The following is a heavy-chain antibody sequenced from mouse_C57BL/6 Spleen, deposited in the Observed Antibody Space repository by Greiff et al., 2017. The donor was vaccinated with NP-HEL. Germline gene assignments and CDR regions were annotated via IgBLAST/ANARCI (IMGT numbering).Heavy chain of an antibody. D-gene: IGHD4-1*01. V-gene: IGHV5-4*03. CDR3: ARGPLTGWFAY. Sequence: EVKLVESGGGLVKPGGSLKLSCAASGFTFSSYAMSWVRQTPEKRLEWVATISDGGSYTYYPDNVKGRFTISRDNAKNNLYLQMSHLKSEDTAMYYCARGPLTGWFAYWGQGTLVTVSA. CDR1: GFTFSSYA. J-gene: IGHJ3*01. CDR2: ISDGGSYT.